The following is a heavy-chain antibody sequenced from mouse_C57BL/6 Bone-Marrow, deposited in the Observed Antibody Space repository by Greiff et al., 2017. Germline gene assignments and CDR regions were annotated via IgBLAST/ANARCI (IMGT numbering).Heavy chain of an antibody. Sequence: EVQLQQSGPELVKPGASVKISCKASGYTFTDYYMNWVKQSHGKSLEWIGDINPNNGGTSYNQKFKGKATLTLDKSSSPAYMERRSLTSEDSAVYYCARRGYYGRFAYWGQGTLVTVSA. CDR1: GYTFTDYY. J-gene: IGHJ3*01. V-gene: IGHV1-26*01. D-gene: IGHD1-1*01. CDR3: ARRGYYGRFAY. CDR2: INPNNGGT.